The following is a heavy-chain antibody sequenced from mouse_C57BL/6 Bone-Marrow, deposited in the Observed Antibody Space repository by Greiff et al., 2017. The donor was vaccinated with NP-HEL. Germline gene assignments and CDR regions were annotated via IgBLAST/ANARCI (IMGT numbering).Heavy chain of an antibody. V-gene: IGHV10-1*01. CDR1: GFSFNTYA. CDR2: IRSKSNNYAT. D-gene: IGHD1-1*01. Sequence: EVHLVESGGGLVQPKGSLKLSCAASGFSFNTYAMNWVRQAPGKGLEWVARIRSKSNNYATYYADSVKDRFTISRDDSESMLYLQMNNLKTEDTAMYYGVRLHRYLYYAMDYWGQGTSVTVSS. CDR3: VRLHRYLYYAMDY. J-gene: IGHJ4*01.